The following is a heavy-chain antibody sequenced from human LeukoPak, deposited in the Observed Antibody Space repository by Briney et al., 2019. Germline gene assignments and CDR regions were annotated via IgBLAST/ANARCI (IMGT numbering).Heavy chain of an antibody. CDR2: IYHSGST. CDR3: ASSDGDLSFDY. V-gene: IGHV4-38-2*02. J-gene: IGHJ4*02. D-gene: IGHD4-17*01. Sequence: PSETLSLTCTVSGYSISSGYYWGLIRQPPGKGLEWIGSIYHSGSTYYNPSLKSRVTISVDTSKNQFSLKLSSVTAADTAVYYCASSDGDLSFDYWGQGTLVTVSS. CDR1: GYSISSGYY.